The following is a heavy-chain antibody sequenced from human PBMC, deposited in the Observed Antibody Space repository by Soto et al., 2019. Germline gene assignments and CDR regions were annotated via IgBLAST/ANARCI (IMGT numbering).Heavy chain of an antibody. Sequence: PSETLSLTCTVSGGSISGYYWSWIRQPPGKGLEWIGNIYYSGSTNYNPSLKSRVTISVDTSKNQCSLKLSSVTAADTAVYYCARHYCSGGSCRSYFDYWGQGTLVTVSS. CDR2: IYYSGST. J-gene: IGHJ4*02. CDR3: ARHYCSGGSCRSYFDY. CDR1: GGSISGYY. D-gene: IGHD2-15*01. V-gene: IGHV4-59*08.